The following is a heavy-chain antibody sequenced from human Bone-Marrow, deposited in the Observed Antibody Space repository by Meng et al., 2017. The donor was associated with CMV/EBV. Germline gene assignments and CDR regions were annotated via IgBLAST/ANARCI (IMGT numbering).Heavy chain of an antibody. J-gene: IGHJ4*02. Sequence: GGPLRLSCAASGFTFSSYGMHWVRQAPGKGLEWVAFIRYDGSNKYYADSVKGRFTISRDNSKNTLYLQMNSLRAEDTAVYYCAKVPTSWLRSVYWGQGTLVTVSS. D-gene: IGHD3-22*01. V-gene: IGHV3-30*02. CDR3: AKVPTSWLRSVY. CDR1: GFTFSSYG. CDR2: IRYDGSNK.